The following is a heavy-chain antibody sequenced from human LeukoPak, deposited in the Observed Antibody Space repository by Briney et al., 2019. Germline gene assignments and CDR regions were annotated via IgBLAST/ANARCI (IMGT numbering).Heavy chain of an antibody. CDR1: GLALSSNS. D-gene: IGHD3-22*01. Sequence: PGGSLRLSCAASGLALSSNSMRWVRQAPGKGLEWVSVIYSSGATFYADSVRGRSTISRDNSKNTVDLQMNSLRAEDTAVYYCARDRDTSGYIFDYWGRGTLVTVSS. V-gene: IGHV3-53*01. J-gene: IGHJ4*02. CDR3: ARDRDTSGYIFDY. CDR2: IYSSGAT.